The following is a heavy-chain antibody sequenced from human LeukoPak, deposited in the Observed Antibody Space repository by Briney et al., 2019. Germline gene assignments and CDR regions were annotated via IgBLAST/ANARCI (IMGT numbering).Heavy chain of an antibody. CDR1: GGTFSSYA. Sequence: SVKVSCKASGGTFSSYAISWVRQAPGQGLEWMGGIIPIFGTANYAQKFQGRVTITTDESASTAYMELSSLRSEDTAVYYCASTSPRGDSSGYYYVDWGQGTLVTVSS. CDR3: ASTSPRGDSSGYYYVD. D-gene: IGHD3-22*01. V-gene: IGHV1-69*05. CDR2: IIPIFGTA. J-gene: IGHJ4*02.